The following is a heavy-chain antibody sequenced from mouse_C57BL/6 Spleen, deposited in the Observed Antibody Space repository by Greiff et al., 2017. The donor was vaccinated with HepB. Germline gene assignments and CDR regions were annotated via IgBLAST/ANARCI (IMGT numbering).Heavy chain of an antibody. J-gene: IGHJ4*01. CDR2: IDPNSGGT. CDR3: AKLSYYYGSSSPCAMDY. Sequence: QVQLQQPGAELVKPGASVKLSCKASGYTFTSYWMHWVKQRPGRGLEWIGRIDPNSGGTKYNEKFKSKATLTVDKPSSTAYMQLSILTSEDAAVYYCAKLSYYYGSSSPCAMDYWGEGTSVTVSS. D-gene: IGHD1-1*01. CDR1: GYTFTSYW. V-gene: IGHV1-72*01.